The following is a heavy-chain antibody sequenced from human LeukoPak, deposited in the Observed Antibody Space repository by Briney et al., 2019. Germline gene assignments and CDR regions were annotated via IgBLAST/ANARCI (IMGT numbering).Heavy chain of an antibody. CDR2: IIGSGVAT. Sequence: PGGSLRLSCEASGFTFSAYAMTWVRQAPGKGLEWVSIIIGSGVATYYADSVEGRFTISRDNSKNTLYLQMNSLRAEDTAVYYCARRYCGGGDCYPLDYWGQGTLVTVSS. V-gene: IGHV3-23*01. J-gene: IGHJ4*02. D-gene: IGHD2-21*02. CDR3: ARRYCGGGDCYPLDY. CDR1: GFTFSAYA.